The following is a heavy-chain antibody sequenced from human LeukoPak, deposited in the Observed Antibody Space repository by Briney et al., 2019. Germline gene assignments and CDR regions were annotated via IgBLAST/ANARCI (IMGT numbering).Heavy chain of an antibody. J-gene: IGHJ6*02. CDR3: ARAQTSPQWIQLWSKLNYGMDV. CDR2: ISSSSSTI. V-gene: IGHV3-48*01. D-gene: IGHD5-18*01. Sequence: GGSLRLSCAASGFTFSSYSMNWVRQAPGKGLEWVSYISSSSSTIYYADSVKGRFTISRDNAKNSLYLQMNSLRAEDTAVYYCARAQTSPQWIQLWSKLNYGMDVWGQGTTVTVSS. CDR1: GFTFSSYS.